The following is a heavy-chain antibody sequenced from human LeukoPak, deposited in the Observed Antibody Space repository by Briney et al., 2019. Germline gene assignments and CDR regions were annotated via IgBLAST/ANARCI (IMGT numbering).Heavy chain of an antibody. V-gene: IGHV4-39*02. CDR3: ARDRDSSGWYGGFDY. D-gene: IGHD6-19*01. CDR1: GGSISSSSYY. Sequence: SETLSLTCTVSGGSISSSSYYWGWIRQPPGKGLEWIGSIYYSGSTYYNPSLKSRVTISLDTSKNQFSLKLSSVTAADTAVYYCARDRDSSGWYGGFDYWGQGTLVTVSS. CDR2: IYYSGST. J-gene: IGHJ4*02.